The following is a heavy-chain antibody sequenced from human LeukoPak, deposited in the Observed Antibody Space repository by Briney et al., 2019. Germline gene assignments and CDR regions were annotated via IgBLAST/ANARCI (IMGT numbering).Heavy chain of an antibody. V-gene: IGHV1-2*04. CDR1: GYTFTGYY. CDR2: INPNSGGT. D-gene: IGHD1-20*01. CDR3: ARASVLLTGTTSGDAFDI. J-gene: IGHJ3*02. Sequence: ASVKVSCKASGYTFTGYYMHWVRQAPGQGLEWMGWINPNSGGTNYAQKFQGWVTMTRDTSISTAYMELSRLRSDDTAVYYCARASVLLTGTTSGDAFDIWGQGTMVTVSS.